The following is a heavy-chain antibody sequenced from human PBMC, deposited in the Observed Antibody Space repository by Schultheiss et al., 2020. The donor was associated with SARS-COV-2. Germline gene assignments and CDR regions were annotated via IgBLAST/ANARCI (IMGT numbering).Heavy chain of an antibody. Sequence: SETLSLTCTVSGGSISSYYWSWIRQPAGKGLEWIGRIYTSGSTNYNPSLKSRVTISVDTSKNQFSLKLSSVTAADTAVYYCARQASVGATRGVDYWGQGTLVTVSS. CDR1: GGSISSYY. D-gene: IGHD1-26*01. J-gene: IGHJ4*02. CDR3: ARQASVGATRGVDY. CDR2: IYTSGST. V-gene: IGHV4-4*07.